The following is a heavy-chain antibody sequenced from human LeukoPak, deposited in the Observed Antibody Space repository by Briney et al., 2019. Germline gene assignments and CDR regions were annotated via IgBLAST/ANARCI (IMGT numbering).Heavy chain of an antibody. J-gene: IGHJ6*03. CDR2: IYTSGST. CDR1: GGSISSGSYY. Sequence: SETLSLTCTVSGGSISSGSYYWSWIRQPAGKGLEWIGRIYTSGSTNYNPSLKSRVTISVDTSKNQFSLKLSSVTAADTAVYYCARDHCSGGSCYRDYYYYMDVWGKGTTVTVSS. CDR3: ARDHCSGGSCYRDYYYYMDV. V-gene: IGHV4-61*02. D-gene: IGHD2-15*01.